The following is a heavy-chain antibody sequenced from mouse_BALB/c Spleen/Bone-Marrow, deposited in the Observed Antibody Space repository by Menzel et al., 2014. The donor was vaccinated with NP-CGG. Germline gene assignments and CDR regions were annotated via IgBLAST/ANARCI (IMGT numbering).Heavy chain of an antibody. V-gene: IGHV14-3*02. Sequence: VQLQQPGAELVKPGASVKLSCTASGFNIKATYLHWVKQRPEQGLGWIGRIDPAIFTKYDPKFQGKATITADTSSNTAYLHLSSLTSVDTVVYYCASYRYGWYCDVWGAGTPVTVSS. CDR3: ASYRYGWYCDV. CDR1: GFNIKATY. J-gene: IGHJ1*01. CDR2: IDPAIFT. D-gene: IGHD2-14*01.